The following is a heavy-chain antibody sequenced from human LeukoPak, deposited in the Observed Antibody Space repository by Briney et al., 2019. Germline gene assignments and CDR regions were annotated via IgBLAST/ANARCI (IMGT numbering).Heavy chain of an antibody. CDR3: ARVRVAADAAFFDY. D-gene: IGHD6-13*01. V-gene: IGHV3-74*01. CDR1: RFNVNNYW. Sequence: PGGSLRLSCAASRFNVNNYWMHWVRQAPEKGLVWVSRINSDGSITSYADSVKGRFTISRDNAKNILYLQMNSLRAEDTAVYYCARVRVAADAAFFDYWGQGTLVTVSS. J-gene: IGHJ4*02. CDR2: INSDGSIT.